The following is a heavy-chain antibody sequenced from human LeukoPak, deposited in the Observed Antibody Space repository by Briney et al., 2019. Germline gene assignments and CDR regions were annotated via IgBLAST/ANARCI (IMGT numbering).Heavy chain of an antibody. Sequence: SQTLSLTCTVSGGSISGYYWSWIRQPPGKGLEWIGYIYYSGSTNYNPSLKSRVTISVDTSKNQFSLKLSSVTAADTAVYYCAKVTSTSSPYNWFDPWGQGTLVTVSS. CDR1: GGSISGYY. CDR3: AKVTSTSSPYNWFDP. D-gene: IGHD6-6*01. V-gene: IGHV4-59*01. J-gene: IGHJ5*02. CDR2: IYYSGST.